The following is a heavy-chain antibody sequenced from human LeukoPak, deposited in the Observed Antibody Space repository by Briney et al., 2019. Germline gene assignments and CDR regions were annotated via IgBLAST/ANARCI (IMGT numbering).Heavy chain of an antibody. V-gene: IGHV1-2*02. CDR1: GYTFSDYY. Sequence: ASVKVSCKASGYTFSDYYIHWVRQAPGQGLEWMGWINPNSGDTGYAQKFQVRVTVTIDTSITTAYMELTSLRSDDTAVYYWARGGIATRPFDYWGQGTLVTVSS. CDR2: INPNSGDT. D-gene: IGHD6-6*01. J-gene: IGHJ4*02. CDR3: ARGGIATRPFDY.